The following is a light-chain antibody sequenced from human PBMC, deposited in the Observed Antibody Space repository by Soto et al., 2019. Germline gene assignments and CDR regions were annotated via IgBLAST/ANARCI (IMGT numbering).Light chain of an antibody. CDR1: QSVSSSY. V-gene: IGKV3-20*01. CDR2: GAS. CDR3: QQYGSSSWT. Sequence: EIVLTQSPGTLSLSPGERATLSCRASQSVSSSYLAWYQQKPGQAPRLLIYGASSRATGIPDRFSGSGSGTDFTLTISRLEPEDFVGYYCQQYGSSSWTFGQGTKVEIK. J-gene: IGKJ1*01.